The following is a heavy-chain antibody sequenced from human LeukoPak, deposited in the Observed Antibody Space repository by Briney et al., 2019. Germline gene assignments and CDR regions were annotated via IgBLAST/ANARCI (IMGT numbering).Heavy chain of an antibody. CDR1: GFNFTFYA. D-gene: IGHD1-1*01. J-gene: IGHJ4*02. CDR3: AKLAWNAGSYCFDY. V-gene: IGHV3-30*18. CDR2: VSYDGNDG. Sequence: RGGSLRLSCIGSGFNFTFYAIYWVRQAPGKGLEWVAVVSYDGNDGYYADSVKGRFSISRDNSQNTVTLQMNNLRVDDTAIYYCAKLAWNAGSYCFDYWRQGTLATVS.